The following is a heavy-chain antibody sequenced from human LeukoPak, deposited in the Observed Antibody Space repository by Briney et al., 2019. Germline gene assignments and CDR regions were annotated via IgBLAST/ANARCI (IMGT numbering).Heavy chain of an antibody. CDR1: GGSFSGYY. CDR3: ARLSRAPGYSYVYYFDY. Sequence: SETLSLTCAVYGGSFSGYYWSWIRQPPGKGLEWIGEINHSGSTNYNPSLKSRVTISVDTSKNQFSLKLGSVTAADTAVYYCARLSRAPGYSYVYYFDYWGQGTLVTVSS. D-gene: IGHD5-18*01. CDR2: INHSGST. J-gene: IGHJ4*02. V-gene: IGHV4-34*01.